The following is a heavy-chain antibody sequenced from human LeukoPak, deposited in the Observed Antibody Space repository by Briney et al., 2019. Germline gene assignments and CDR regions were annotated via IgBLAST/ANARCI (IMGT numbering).Heavy chain of an antibody. V-gene: IGHV1-69*04. D-gene: IGHD6-13*01. CDR1: GGTFSSNV. Sequence: SVKVSCKASGGTFSSNVISWVRQAPGQGLEWMGRIIPILGTADYAQKFQGRVTITADKTTNTAYMELSSLRSEDTAVYYCANSGGSSWYVSLYYSGQGTLLTVSS. J-gene: IGHJ4*02. CDR3: ANSGGSSWYVSLYY. CDR2: IIPILGTA.